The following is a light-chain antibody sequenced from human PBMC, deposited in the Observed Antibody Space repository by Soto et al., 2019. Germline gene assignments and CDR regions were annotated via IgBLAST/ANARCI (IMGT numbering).Light chain of an antibody. CDR1: QTNSRW. Sequence: DIQMTQSPSTLSASVGDTVTITCRASQTNSRWLAWYQQKPGKAPRLLIYTASTLESGVPSRFSASGSGTEFTLTISSLHPDDFATYYCQEYNNYWTFGQGTKVEVK. CDR3: QEYNNYWT. V-gene: IGKV1-5*01. CDR2: TAS. J-gene: IGKJ1*01.